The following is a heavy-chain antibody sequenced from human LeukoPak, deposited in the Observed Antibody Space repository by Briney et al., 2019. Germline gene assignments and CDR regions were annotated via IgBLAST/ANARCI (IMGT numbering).Heavy chain of an antibody. D-gene: IGHD3-10*01. CDR1: GFTFSSYA. CDR3: AKDSNRDYGSGSYTDY. V-gene: IGHV3-23*01. Sequence: GGSLRLSCAASGFTFSSYAMTWVRQAPGQGLEWVSAISGSAGSAYYADSVMGRFSISRDNSKSTLYLQMNSLRVEDTAVYYCAKDSNRDYGSGSYTDYWGQGTLVTVSS. CDR2: ISGSAGSA. J-gene: IGHJ4*02.